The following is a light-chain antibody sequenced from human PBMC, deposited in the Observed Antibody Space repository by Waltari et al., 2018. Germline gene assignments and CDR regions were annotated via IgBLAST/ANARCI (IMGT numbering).Light chain of an antibody. CDR2: DAS. CDR3: QQRNTWPRT. Sequence: EIFLPQSPATLSVSAGERAALSCRASQSVGTSLAWYQHRAGKAPRLLIYDASKRAAGIPARFSGRGSGTDFTLVIDTLEPEDFAVYYCQQRNTWPRTFGQGTKVEI. V-gene: IGKV3-11*01. J-gene: IGKJ1*01. CDR1: QSVGTS.